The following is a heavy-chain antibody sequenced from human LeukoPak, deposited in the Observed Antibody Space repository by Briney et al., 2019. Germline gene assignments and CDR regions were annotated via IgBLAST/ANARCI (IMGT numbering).Heavy chain of an antibody. CDR1: GHSFTNYW. Sequence: GESLKISCKGSGHSFTNYWIDWVRQMPGKGLEWMGSIYPDDSDTKYSPSFQGQVSISADKSISTAYVQWSSLQASDTAIYYCARRKNGGSDAFEMWGQGTMVTVSS. CDR3: ARRKNGGSDAFEM. D-gene: IGHD2-15*01. J-gene: IGHJ3*02. CDR2: IYPDDSDT. V-gene: IGHV5-51*01.